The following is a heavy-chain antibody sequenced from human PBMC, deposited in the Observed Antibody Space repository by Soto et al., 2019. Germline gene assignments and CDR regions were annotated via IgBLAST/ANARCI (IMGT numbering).Heavy chain of an antibody. J-gene: IGHJ4*02. D-gene: IGHD3-22*01. CDR1: GFTFSSYG. V-gene: IGHV3-30*18. CDR2: ISYDGSNK. CDR3: AKYTGPLDGYLDY. Sequence: SGFTFSSYGMHWVRQAPGKGLEWVAVISYDGSNKYYADSVKGRFTISRDNSKNTLYLQMNSLRAEDTAVYYCAKYTGPLDGYLDYWGQGTLVTVSS.